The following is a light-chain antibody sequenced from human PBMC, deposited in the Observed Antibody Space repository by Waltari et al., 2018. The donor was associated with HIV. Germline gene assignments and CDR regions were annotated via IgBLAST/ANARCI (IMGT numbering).Light chain of an antibody. CDR2: DAS. CDR3: QQYNDWLPLT. Sequence: EIVMTQSPATLSVSARERATLSCRASQSVGRRLAWYQQKPGQAPTLLIYDASTRATGIPARFSGSGSGTDFTLTISSLQSEDFAVYYCQQYNDWLPLTFGGGTKVEIK. J-gene: IGKJ4*01. CDR1: QSVGRR. V-gene: IGKV3-15*01.